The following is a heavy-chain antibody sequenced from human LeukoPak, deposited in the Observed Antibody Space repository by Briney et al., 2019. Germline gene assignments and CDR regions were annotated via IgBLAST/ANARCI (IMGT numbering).Heavy chain of an antibody. CDR2: IEDDGNKR. J-gene: IGHJ4*02. V-gene: IGHV3-7*01. CDR3: ARGRGIAL. Sequence: GGSLRLSCATSGFTLSNFWMNWVRQAPGKGLEWVANIEDDGNKRNYVDSVKGRFTISRDNVKNSIYLQMNSLRADDTAVYYCARGRGIALWGQGTLVTVSS. CDR1: GFTLSNFW. D-gene: IGHD6-13*01.